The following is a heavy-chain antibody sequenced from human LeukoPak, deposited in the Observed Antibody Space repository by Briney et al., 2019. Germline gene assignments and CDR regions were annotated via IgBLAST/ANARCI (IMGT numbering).Heavy chain of an antibody. CDR1: GFTFSGSA. CDR2: IRSKANNYAT. V-gene: IGHV3-73*01. Sequence: GGSLKLSWAASGFTFSGSAIHWVRQASGKGLEWVGRIRSKANNYATTYAESVKGRFTISRDDSKNTAYLQINSLETDDTAMYYCNRREQWLGHWYFDVWGRGALVTVSS. CDR3: NRREQWLGHWYFDV. J-gene: IGHJ2*01. D-gene: IGHD6-19*01.